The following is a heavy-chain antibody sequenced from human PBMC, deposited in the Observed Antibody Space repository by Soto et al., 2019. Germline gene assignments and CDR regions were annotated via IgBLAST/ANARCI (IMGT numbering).Heavy chain of an antibody. J-gene: IGHJ4*02. D-gene: IGHD6-19*01. V-gene: IGHV3-30*03. CDR1: GFTFSDYA. Sequence: VQLVESGGGVVQPGRSLRLSCAASGFTFSDYAMHWVRQAPGKGLEWVAVVYHDGRNTHYADSVKGRFTISRDSSKNTFSLEMTSLRAEDTAVYYSARGGRQWLVTSDFTYGGQGALVTVSS. CDR3: ARGGRQWLVTSDFTY. CDR2: VYHDGRNT.